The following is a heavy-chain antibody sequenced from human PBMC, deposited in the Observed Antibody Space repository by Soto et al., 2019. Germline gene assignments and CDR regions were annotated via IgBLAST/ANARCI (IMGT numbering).Heavy chain of an antibody. V-gene: IGHV1-18*01. D-gene: IGHD3-10*01. Sequence: QVQLVQSGAEVKKPGASVKVSCKASGYTFTSYGISWVRQAPGQGLEWMGWISAYNGNTNYAQKLQGRVTMTTDTSTSSAYIELRSLRSGDTAVYYCARDGRIPSSTMVRGPRTGWFDPWGQGTLVTVSS. CDR1: GYTFTSYG. CDR3: ARDGRIPSSTMVRGPRTGWFDP. CDR2: ISAYNGNT. J-gene: IGHJ5*02.